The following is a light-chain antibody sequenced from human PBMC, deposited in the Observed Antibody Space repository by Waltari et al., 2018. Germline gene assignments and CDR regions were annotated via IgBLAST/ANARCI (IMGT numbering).Light chain of an antibody. Sequence: DIQMTQSPSSVSASVGDRVTLTCRASQHISSWVAWYQQIPGKAPKLLISGASNLQSGVPSRFSGSGSGTHFTLTINSLQPDDSATYYCQQTNDFPLTFGGGTKVEI. V-gene: IGKV1-12*01. CDR2: GAS. CDR3: QQTNDFPLT. CDR1: QHISSW. J-gene: IGKJ4*01.